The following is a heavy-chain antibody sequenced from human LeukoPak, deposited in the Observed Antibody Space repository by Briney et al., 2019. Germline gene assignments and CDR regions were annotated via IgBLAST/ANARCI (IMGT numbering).Heavy chain of an antibody. V-gene: IGHV3-23*01. CDR2: ISGSGGST. CDR1: GFTFSSYA. J-gene: IGHJ5*02. CDR3: AKEGEQQLERLNWFDP. D-gene: IGHD6-13*01. Sequence: GGSLRLSCAASGFTFSSYAMSWVRQAPGKGLEWVSAISGSGGSTYYADSVKGRFTISRDNSKNTLYLQMKSLRVEDTAIYYCAKEGEQQLERLNWFDPWGQGTLVTVSS.